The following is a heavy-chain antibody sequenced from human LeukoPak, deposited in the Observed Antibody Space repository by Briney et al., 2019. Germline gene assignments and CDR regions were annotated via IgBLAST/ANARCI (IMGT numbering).Heavy chain of an antibody. CDR1: GYTFTAYY. D-gene: IGHD6-13*01. Sequence: ASVKVSGKASGYTFTAYYMHWVRQAPGQGLEWMGWINPNSGGTNFAQKFQGRVTMTRDTSISTAYMELSRLRSDDTAVYYCARDGQLDSFDYWGQGTLVTVSS. CDR2: INPNSGGT. J-gene: IGHJ4*02. V-gene: IGHV1-2*02. CDR3: ARDGQLDSFDY.